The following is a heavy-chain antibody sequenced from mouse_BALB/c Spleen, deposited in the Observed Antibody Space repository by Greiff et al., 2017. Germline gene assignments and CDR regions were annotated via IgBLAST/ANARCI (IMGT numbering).Heavy chain of an antibody. CDR2: IYPGDGDT. D-gene: IGHD2-4*01. J-gene: IGHJ1*01. Sequence: QVQLQQSGAELVRPGASVKLSCKASGYTFTSYWINWVKQRPGQGLEWIGQIYPGDGDTNYNGKFKGKATLTADKSSSTAYMQLSSLTSEDSAVYFCARGMITSLYWYFDVWGAGTTVTVSS. CDR1: GYTFTSYW. CDR3: ARGMITSLYWYFDV. V-gene: IGHV1-80*01.